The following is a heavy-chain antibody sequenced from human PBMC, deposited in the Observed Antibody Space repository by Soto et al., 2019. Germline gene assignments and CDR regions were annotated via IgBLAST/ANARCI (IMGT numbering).Heavy chain of an antibody. CDR3: ATFLILCSSTSCHQAPRAPRRAFDI. CDR2: IIPILGIA. CDR1: GGTFSSYT. J-gene: IGHJ3*02. Sequence: ASVKVSCKASGGTFSSYTISWVRQAPGQGLEWMGRIIPILGIANYAQKFQGRVTMTEDTSTDTAYMELSSLRSEDTAVYYCATFLILCSSTSCHQAPRAPRRAFDIWGQGTMVTVSS. V-gene: IGHV1-69*02. D-gene: IGHD2-2*01.